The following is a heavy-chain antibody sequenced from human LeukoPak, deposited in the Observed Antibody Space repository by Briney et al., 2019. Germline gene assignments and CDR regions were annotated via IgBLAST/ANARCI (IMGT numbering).Heavy chain of an antibody. CDR2: ISSSGSTI. V-gene: IGHV3-11*01. CDR1: GFTFSDYY. D-gene: IGHD1-26*01. CDR3: ARDPVVGATNWFDP. J-gene: IGHJ5*02. Sequence: GGSLRLSCAASGFTFSDYYMSWIRQAPGKGLEWVSYISSSGSTIYYADSVKGRFTISRDNAKNSLYLQMNSLRAEDTAVYYCARDPVVGATNWFDPWGQGTLVTVSS.